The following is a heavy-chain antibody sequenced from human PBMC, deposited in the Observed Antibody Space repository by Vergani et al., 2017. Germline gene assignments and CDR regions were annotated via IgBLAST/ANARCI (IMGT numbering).Heavy chain of an antibody. Sequence: QMQLVPSGPEVKKPGTSVKVSCKASGFTFTSSAMQWVRQARGQRLEWIGWIVVGSGNTNYAQKFQERVTITRDMSTSTAYMELSSLRSEDTAVYYCAADSRWLVSRLWYFDLWGRGTLVTVSS. CDR1: GFTFTSSA. J-gene: IGHJ2*01. CDR2: IVVGSGNT. V-gene: IGHV1-58*02. CDR3: AADSRWLVSRLWYFDL. D-gene: IGHD6-19*01.